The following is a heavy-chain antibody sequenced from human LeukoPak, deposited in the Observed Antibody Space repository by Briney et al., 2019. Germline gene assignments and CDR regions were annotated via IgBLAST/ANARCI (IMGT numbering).Heavy chain of an antibody. CDR3: AREDHNYYYDSSGYYD. V-gene: IGHV3-74*01. D-gene: IGHD3-22*01. CDR1: GFTFSSYW. Sequence: AGGSLRLSCAASGFTFSSYWMHWVRQAPGKGLVWVLRINSDGSSTSYADSVKGRFTISRDNAKNSLYLQMNSLRAEDTAVYYCAREDHNYYYDSSGYYDWGQGTLVTVSS. J-gene: IGHJ4*02. CDR2: INSDGSST.